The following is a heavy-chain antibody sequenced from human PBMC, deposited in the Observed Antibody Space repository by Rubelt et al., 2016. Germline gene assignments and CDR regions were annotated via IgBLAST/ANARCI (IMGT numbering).Heavy chain of an antibody. CDR3: ARSPLTYYDILTGYYNPVGYYYGMDV. J-gene: IGHJ6*02. V-gene: IGHV1-3*01. CDR2: INAGNGNT. D-gene: IGHD3-9*01. Sequence: MHWVRQAPGQRLEWMGWINAGNGNTKYSQKFQGRVTITRDTSASTAYMELSSLRSEDTAVYYCARSPLTYYDILTGYYNPVGYYYGMDVWGQGTTVTVSS.